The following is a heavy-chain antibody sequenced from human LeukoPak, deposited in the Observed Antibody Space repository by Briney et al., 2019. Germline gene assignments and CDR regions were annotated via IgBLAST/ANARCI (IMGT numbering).Heavy chain of an antibody. D-gene: IGHD2-15*01. V-gene: IGHV3-48*01. J-gene: IGHJ3*02. Sequence: GGSLRLSCAASGFTFRNYLMNWVRQAPGKGLEWVSFISSTGGTIYYADSVKGRFTVSRDNGKNSLLLQINSLRAEDTALYYCVGGYSRAAFDIWGQGTVVAVSS. CDR3: VGGYSRAAFDI. CDR2: ISSTGGTI. CDR1: GFTFRNYL.